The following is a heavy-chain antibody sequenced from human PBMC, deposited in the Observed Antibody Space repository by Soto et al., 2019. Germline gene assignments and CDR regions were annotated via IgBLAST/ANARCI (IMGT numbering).Heavy chain of an antibody. CDR1: GGTFSSYA. CDR3: ATWGGYCSGGSGPDYYYYGMDV. CDR2: IIPIFGTA. V-gene: IGHV1-69*01. J-gene: IGHJ6*02. Sequence: QVQLVQSGAEVKKPGSSMKVSCKASGGTFSSYAISWVRQAPGQGLEWMGGIIPIFGTANYAQKFQGRVTITADESTSTAYMELSSLRSEETAVYYCATWGGYCSGGSGPDYYYYGMDVWGQGNTVTVSS. D-gene: IGHD2-15*01.